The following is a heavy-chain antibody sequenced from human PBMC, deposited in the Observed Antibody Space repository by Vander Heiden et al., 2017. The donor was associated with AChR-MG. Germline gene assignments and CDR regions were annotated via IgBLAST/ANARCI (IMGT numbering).Heavy chain of an antibody. J-gene: IGHJ3*02. CDR1: GLTFSSYA. CDR2: ISGSGGST. V-gene: IGHV3-23*01. D-gene: IGHD3-10*01. Sequence: EVQLLESGGGLVQPGGSLRLSCAASGLTFSSYAMSWVRQAPGKGLEWVAAISGSGGSTYYADSVKGRFTISRDNSKNTLYLQMNSLRAEDTAVYYCAKCRGRIWCGELRDAFDIWGQGTMVTVSS. CDR3: AKCRGRIWCGELRDAFDI.